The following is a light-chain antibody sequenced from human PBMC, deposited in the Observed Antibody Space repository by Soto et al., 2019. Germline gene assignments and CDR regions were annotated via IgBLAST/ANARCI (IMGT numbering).Light chain of an antibody. V-gene: IGKV3-11*01. Sequence: EIVLTQSPATLSLSPGERATLSCRASQSVSSYLAWYQQKPGQAPRLLIYDASNRATGIPARFSGSGSGTDFTLTISSLEPEDFAVYYCQQRSNWPPEITFGHGTRLEI. CDR1: QSVSSY. J-gene: IGKJ5*01. CDR3: QQRSNWPPEIT. CDR2: DAS.